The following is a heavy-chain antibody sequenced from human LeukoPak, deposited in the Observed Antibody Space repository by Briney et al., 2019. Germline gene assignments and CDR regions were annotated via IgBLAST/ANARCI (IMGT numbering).Heavy chain of an antibody. V-gene: IGHV3-23*01. CDR1: GFTFSSYA. D-gene: IGHD6-13*01. CDR3: GREAGTNFDY. CDR2: ITGSGDSA. Sequence: GGSLRLSCAASGFTFSSYAMTWVRQAPGKGLEWVSAITGSGDSAYYSDSVKGRFTISRDQSKSTVYLQMTSLRAEDTAVYYCGREAGTNFDYWGQETVVTVSS. J-gene: IGHJ4*02.